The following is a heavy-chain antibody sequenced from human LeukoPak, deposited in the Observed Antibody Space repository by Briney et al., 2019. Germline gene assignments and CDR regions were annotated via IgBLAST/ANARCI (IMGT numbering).Heavy chain of an antibody. CDR2: ISWNSGSI. CDR3: AKGAGLANFDY. J-gene: IGHJ4*02. D-gene: IGHD6-19*01. CDR1: GFTFDDYA. Sequence: GGSLRLSCAASGFTFDDYAMHWVRQAPGKGLEWVSGISWNSGSIGYADSVKGRFTISRDNAKNSLYLQMNSLRAEDTALYYCAKGAGLANFDYWGQGTLVTVSS. V-gene: IGHV3-9*01.